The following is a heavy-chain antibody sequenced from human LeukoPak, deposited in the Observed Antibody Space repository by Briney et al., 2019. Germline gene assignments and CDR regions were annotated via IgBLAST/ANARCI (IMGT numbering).Heavy chain of an antibody. CDR2: IYHSGST. CDR1: GYSISSGYY. D-gene: IGHD3-10*01. V-gene: IGHV4-38-2*02. CDR3: ARARGFGELSPGAIPDY. Sequence: SETLSLTCTVSGYSISSGYYWGWIRQPPGKGLEWIGSIYHSGSTYYNPSLKSRVTISVDTSKNQFSLKLSSVTAADTAVYYCARARGFGELSPGAIPDYWGQGTLVTVSS. J-gene: IGHJ4*02.